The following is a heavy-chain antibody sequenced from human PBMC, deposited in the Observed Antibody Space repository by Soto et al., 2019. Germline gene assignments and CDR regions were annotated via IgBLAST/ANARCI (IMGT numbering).Heavy chain of an antibody. V-gene: IGHV3-73*01. CDR2: IRSKANSYAT. J-gene: IGHJ6*02. D-gene: IGHD5-12*01. Sequence: GGSLRLSCAASGFTFSGSAMHWVRQASGKGLEWVGRIRSKANSYATAYAASVKGRFTISRDDSKNTAYLQMNSLKTEDTAVYYCTRSEYSGDVYTYYYYGMDVWGQGTTVTVSS. CDR1: GFTFSGSA. CDR3: TRSEYSGDVYTYYYYGMDV.